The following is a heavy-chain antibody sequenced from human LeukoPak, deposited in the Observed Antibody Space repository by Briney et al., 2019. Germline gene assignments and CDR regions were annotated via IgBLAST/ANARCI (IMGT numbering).Heavy chain of an antibody. J-gene: IGHJ3*02. V-gene: IGHV4-59*01. D-gene: IGHD6-19*01. Sequence: SETLSLTCTVSGGSISSYYWSWIRQPPGKGLEWIGYISYSGTTNYNPSLKSRVTLSVDTSKNQFSLKLNSVTAADTAVYYFAAEQWYAFQIWGQGTMVTVSS. CDR1: GGSISSYY. CDR3: AAEQWYAFQI. CDR2: ISYSGTT.